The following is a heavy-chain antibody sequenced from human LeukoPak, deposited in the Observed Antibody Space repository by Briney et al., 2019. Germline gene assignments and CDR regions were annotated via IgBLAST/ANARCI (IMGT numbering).Heavy chain of an antibody. V-gene: IGHV3-48*01. J-gene: IGHJ4*02. CDR3: ARAGQLAPDY. D-gene: IGHD6-6*01. Sequence: GGSLRLSCAASGFTFSSYSMNWVRQAPGKGLEWVSYISSTSTTIYYADSVKGRFTISRDNAKNSLYLQMNSLRAEDTAVYCCARAGQLAPDYWGQGTLVTVSS. CDR1: GFTFSSYS. CDR2: ISSTSTTI.